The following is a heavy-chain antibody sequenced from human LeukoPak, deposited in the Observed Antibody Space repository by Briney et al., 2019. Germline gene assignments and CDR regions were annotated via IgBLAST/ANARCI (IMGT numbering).Heavy chain of an antibody. CDR2: ITNGGVTT. CDR3: AKSMTLQWRGFFDL. Sequence: GESLRLSCAASGFTFGSYAMSWVRQTPGKSLEWVSIITNGGVTTYYADSVRGRFTISRDNSKNTLYLQKNSLRADDTAIYYCAKSMTLQWRGFFDLWGRGTHVTVSS. V-gene: IGHV3-23*01. D-gene: IGHD6-19*01. J-gene: IGHJ2*01. CDR1: GFTFGSYA.